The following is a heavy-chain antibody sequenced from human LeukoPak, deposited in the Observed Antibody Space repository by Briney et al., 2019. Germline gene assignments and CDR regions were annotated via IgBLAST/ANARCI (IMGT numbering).Heavy chain of an antibody. D-gene: IGHD2-21*01. CDR2: IYPGDSDT. J-gene: IGHJ6*03. CDR1: GYSFTSYW. Sequence: GESLKISCKGSGYSFTSYWIGWVRQMPGKGLEWMGIIYPGDSDTRYSPSFQGQVTISADKSISTAYLQWSSLKASDIAMYYCARHNCGGDCYSHYYYMDVWGKGTTVTVSS. V-gene: IGHV5-51*01. CDR3: ARHNCGGDCYSHYYYMDV.